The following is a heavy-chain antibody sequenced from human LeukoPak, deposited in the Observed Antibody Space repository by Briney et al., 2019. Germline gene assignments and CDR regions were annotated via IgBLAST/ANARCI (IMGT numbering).Heavy chain of an antibody. CDR2: ISSSSSYI. J-gene: IGHJ4*02. Sequence: GGSLRLSCAASGFTFSSYSMNWVRQAPGKGLEWVSSISSSSSYIYYADSVKGRFTISRDNAKNSLYLQMNSLRAEDTAVYYCARARDYDFWSGYLVPFAYWGQGTLVTVSS. CDR1: GFTFSSYS. D-gene: IGHD3-3*01. CDR3: ARARDYDFWSGYLVPFAY. V-gene: IGHV3-21*01.